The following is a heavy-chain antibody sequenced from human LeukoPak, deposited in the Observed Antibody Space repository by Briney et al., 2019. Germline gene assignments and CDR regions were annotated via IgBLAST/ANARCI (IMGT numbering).Heavy chain of an antibody. CDR3: ARSWDARLNFDY. Sequence: PGGSLRLSCAASGFTVNRNYMNWVRQAAGKGLEWVSVIYSDGSTYYADSVKGRFTISRDNSKNTVYLQMNSLRIEDTAVYYCARSWDARLNFDYWGQEPWSPSPQ. V-gene: IGHV3-66*02. CDR2: IYSDGST. CDR1: GFTVNRNY. J-gene: IGHJ4*01. D-gene: IGHD1-26*01.